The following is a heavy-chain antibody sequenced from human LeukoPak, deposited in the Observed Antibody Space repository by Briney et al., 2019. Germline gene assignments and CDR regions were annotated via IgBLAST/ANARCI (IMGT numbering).Heavy chain of an antibody. J-gene: IGHJ6*03. CDR3: ARLPYYDLLGHYYYYYMDV. CDR2: INTNTGNP. V-gene: IGHV7-4-1*04. Sequence: ASVKVSCKASGYTFTSYAMNWVRQAPGQGLEWMGWINTNTGNPTYAQGFTGRFVFSLDTSVSMAYLQISSLKAEDTAVYYCARLPYYDLLGHYYYYYMDVWGKGTTDTVSS. D-gene: IGHD3-3*01. CDR1: GYTFTSYA.